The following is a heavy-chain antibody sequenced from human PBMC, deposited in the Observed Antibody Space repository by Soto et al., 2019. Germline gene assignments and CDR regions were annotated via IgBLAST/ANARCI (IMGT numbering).Heavy chain of an antibody. J-gene: IGHJ4*02. CDR1: GFSLSNARMG. Sequence: QVTLKESGPVLVKPTETLTLTCTVSGFSLSNARMGVSWIRQPPGKALEWLAQIFSNDEKSYSTSLKSRLTISKDTSKSQVVLTMTNMDPVDTATYYCARIPDRDYSNRGYYFDFWGQGTLVTVSS. CDR2: IFSNDEK. CDR3: ARIPDRDYSNRGYYFDF. D-gene: IGHD4-4*01. V-gene: IGHV2-26*01.